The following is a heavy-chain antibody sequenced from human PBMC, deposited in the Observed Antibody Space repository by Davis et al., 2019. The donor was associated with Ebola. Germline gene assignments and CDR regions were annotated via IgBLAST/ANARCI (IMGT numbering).Heavy chain of an antibody. Sequence: PGGSLRLSCAASGFTFSSYAMSWVRQAPGKGLEWVAFIRYDGSNKYYADSVKGRFTISRDNSKNTLYLQMNSLRAEDTAVYYCAKDLFRGDYFDYWGQGTLVTVSS. CDR1: GFTFSSYA. CDR3: AKDLFRGDYFDY. D-gene: IGHD3-10*02. CDR2: IRYDGSNK. J-gene: IGHJ4*02. V-gene: IGHV3-30*02.